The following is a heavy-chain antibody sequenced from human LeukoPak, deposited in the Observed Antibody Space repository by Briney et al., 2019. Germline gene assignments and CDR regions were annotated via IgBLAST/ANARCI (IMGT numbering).Heavy chain of an antibody. CDR2: INSDGSAT. CDR1: GFTFSSYW. CDR3: ARGVYGSGSRSANN. Sequence: GGSLRLSCAASGFTFSSYWMHWVRQAPGKGLVWVSRINSDGSATSYVDSVKGRFTISRDNAKNTLYLQMNSLRAEDTAVYYCARGVYGSGSRSANNWGQGTLVTVSS. J-gene: IGHJ4*02. V-gene: IGHV3-74*01. D-gene: IGHD3-10*01.